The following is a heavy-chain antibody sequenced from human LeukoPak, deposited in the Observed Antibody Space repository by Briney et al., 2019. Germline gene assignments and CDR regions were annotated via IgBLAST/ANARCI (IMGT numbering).Heavy chain of an antibody. V-gene: IGHV6-1*01. CDR2: TYYRSQWFY. CDR3: GRDFSGWYNWFDP. D-gene: IGHD6-19*01. J-gene: IGHJ5*02. Sequence: SQTLSLTCAISGDSVSRKSPTWNWIRQSPSRGLEWLGRTYYRSQWFYDYGVSVKGRIVTNPDTSKNEFSLQLNSVTPEDTAVYFCGRDFSGWYNWFDPWGQGILVTVSS. CDR1: GDSVSRKSPT.